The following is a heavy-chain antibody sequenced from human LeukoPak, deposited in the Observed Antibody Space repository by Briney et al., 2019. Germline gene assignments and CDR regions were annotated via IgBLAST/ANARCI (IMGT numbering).Heavy chain of an antibody. Sequence: SETLSLTCTVSVGSISSYYWSWIRQPPGKGLEWIGYIYYSGSTNYNPSLKSRVTISVDTSKNQFSLNLSSETAADTAVYYCARGAGGFGPLDYWGQGTLVTVSS. CDR3: ARGAGGFGPLDY. CDR1: VGSISSYY. V-gene: IGHV4-59*01. J-gene: IGHJ4*02. CDR2: IYYSGST. D-gene: IGHD3-10*01.